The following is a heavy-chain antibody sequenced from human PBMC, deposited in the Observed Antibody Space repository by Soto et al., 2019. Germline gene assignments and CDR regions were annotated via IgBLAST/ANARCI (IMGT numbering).Heavy chain of an antibody. D-gene: IGHD4-4*01. CDR1: GGSINSYC. Sequence: QVQLQESGPGLVKPSETLSLTCTVSGGSINSYCWSWIRQPPGKGLEWIAYIFDSGNANYNPSLKSRVTLSVDTSKNQFSLKLTSVTAADTAVYYCACHRRTTVAKFYFDNWGQGALVPVSS. J-gene: IGHJ4*02. V-gene: IGHV4-59*08. CDR3: ACHRRTTVAKFYFDN. CDR2: IFDSGNA.